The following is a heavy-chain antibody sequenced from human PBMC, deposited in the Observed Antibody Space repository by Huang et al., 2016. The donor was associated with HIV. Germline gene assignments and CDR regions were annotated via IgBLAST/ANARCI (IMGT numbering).Heavy chain of an antibody. Sequence: QVQLVQSGAEVKRPGASVKVSCKTSGSTFVGYYMHWVRQAPGEGLECRGWVNPNRDGTNSAQRFKGRVTVTRDTSINTAYMERGRLRSDDTAIYYCVRDNSAWYLSPYYFDYWGLGTLVTVSS. CDR1: GSTFVGYY. CDR3: VRDNSAWYLSPYYFDY. J-gene: IGHJ4*02. CDR2: VNPNRDGT. D-gene: IGHD6-19*01. V-gene: IGHV1-2*02.